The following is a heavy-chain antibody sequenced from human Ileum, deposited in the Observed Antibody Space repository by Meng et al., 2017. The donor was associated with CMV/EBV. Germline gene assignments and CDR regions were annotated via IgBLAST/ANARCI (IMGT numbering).Heavy chain of an antibody. J-gene: IGHJ4*02. CDR3: ARAAARGVPVDY. V-gene: IGHV4-4*07. CDR2: IYTSAII. Sequence: LQEPVPGLATPSAPLSLPCTVSDGSISTNYCNWIRQPAGKWIGRIYTSAIINYKPSLKSRVTMSLDTSRNQLSLNLNSVTAADTAVYYCARAAARGVPVDYWGQGILVTVSS. D-gene: IGHD3-10*01. CDR1: DGSISTNY.